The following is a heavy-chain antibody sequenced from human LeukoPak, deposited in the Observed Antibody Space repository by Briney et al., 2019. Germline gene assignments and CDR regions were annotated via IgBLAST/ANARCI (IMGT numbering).Heavy chain of an antibody. CDR2: IYYSGST. D-gene: IGHD2-2*01. CDR3: ASSPAASSFDY. CDR1: GGSLSGYY. J-gene: IGHJ4*02. V-gene: IGHV4-34*01. Sequence: SETLSLTCAVYGGSLSGYYWSWIRQPPGKGLEWIGSIYYSGSTYYNPSLKSRVTISVDTSKNQFSLKLSSVTAADTAVYYCASSPAASSFDYWGQGTLVTVSS.